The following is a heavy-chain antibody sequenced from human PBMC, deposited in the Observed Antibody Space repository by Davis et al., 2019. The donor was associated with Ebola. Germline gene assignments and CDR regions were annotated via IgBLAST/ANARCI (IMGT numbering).Heavy chain of an antibody. CDR1: GFTVSSNY. J-gene: IGHJ6*02. CDR2: IYYSGST. CDR3: ARGVDTAMDLYYYYGMDV. D-gene: IGHD5-18*01. V-gene: IGHV4-59*02. Sequence: LRLSCAASGFTVSSNYMSWIRQPPGKGLEWIGYIYYSGSTNYNPSLKSRVTISVDTSKNQFSLKLSSVTAADTAVYYCARGVDTAMDLYYYYGMDVWGQGTTVTVSS.